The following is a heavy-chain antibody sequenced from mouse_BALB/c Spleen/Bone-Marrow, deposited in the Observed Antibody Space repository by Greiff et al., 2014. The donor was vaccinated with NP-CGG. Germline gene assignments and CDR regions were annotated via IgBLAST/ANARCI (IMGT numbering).Heavy chain of an antibody. CDR3: ARDDYAY. CDR2: IYPSTGYT. CDR1: GYTFTSYW. D-gene: IGHD2-4*01. Sequence: QGQLQQSGAELAKPGASVKMSCKASGYTFTSYWMHWGKQRPGQGLEWIGYIYPSTGYTEHNQKFKDKAIMTADKSSSTAYMQLSSLTSEDSAVYYCARDDYAYWGQGTLVTVSA. V-gene: IGHV1-7*01. J-gene: IGHJ3*01.